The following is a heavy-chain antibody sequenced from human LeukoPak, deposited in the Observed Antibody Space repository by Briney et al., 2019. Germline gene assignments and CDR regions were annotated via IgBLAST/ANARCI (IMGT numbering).Heavy chain of an antibody. J-gene: IGHJ6*03. CDR3: AKDDSSSWYRYYYYMDV. CDR2: IRYDGSNK. D-gene: IGHD6-13*01. CDR1: GFTFSSYG. Sequence: GGPLRLSCAASGFTFSSYGMHWVRQAPGKGLEWVAFIRYDGSNKYYADSVKGRFTISRDNSKNTLYLQMNSLRAEDTAVYYCAKDDSSSWYRYYYYMDVWGKGTTVTVSS. V-gene: IGHV3-30*02.